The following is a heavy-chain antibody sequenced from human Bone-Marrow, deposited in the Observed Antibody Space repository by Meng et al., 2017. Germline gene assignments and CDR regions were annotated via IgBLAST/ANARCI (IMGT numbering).Heavy chain of an antibody. CDR1: GYNFPDYW. CDR3: ARTGYSRGWYGKPRDY. D-gene: IGHD6-19*01. J-gene: IGHJ4*02. V-gene: IGHV1-69*06. Sequence: SVTVSCQPSGYNFPDYWLHRVRRAPGQGLEWMGGIIPIFGTANYAQKFQSRVTITADKSTSTAYMELSSLRSDDTAVDYWARTGYSRGWYGKPRDYWGQGTLVTVSS. CDR2: IIPIFGTA.